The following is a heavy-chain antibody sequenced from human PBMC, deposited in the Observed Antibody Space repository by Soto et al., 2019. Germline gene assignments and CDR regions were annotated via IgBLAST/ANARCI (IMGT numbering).Heavy chain of an antibody. Sequence: GGSLRLSCAASGFTFNNYAMSWVRQAPGKGLEWVSAISGNGISTYYADSLKGRFTISRDNAKNSLFLQLDSLRAEDTAVYFGVRARSTDSRPDYWGQGTMVTVSS. CDR2: ISGNGIST. D-gene: IGHD3-22*01. CDR1: GFTFNNYA. CDR3: VRARSTDSRPDY. V-gene: IGHV3-23*01. J-gene: IGHJ4*02.